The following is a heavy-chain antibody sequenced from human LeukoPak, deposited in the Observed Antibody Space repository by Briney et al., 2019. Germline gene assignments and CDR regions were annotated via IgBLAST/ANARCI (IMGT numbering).Heavy chain of an antibody. J-gene: IGHJ3*02. V-gene: IGHV3-21*01. Sequence: PGGSLRLSCGGSGFALKSYSLTWVRQAPGKGLEWVSSISSTSAYIHYADSVKGRFTISRDNSKNTLYLQMNSLRAEDTAVYYCAKDRLWFGEPLDAFDIWGQGTMVTVSS. CDR3: AKDRLWFGEPLDAFDI. CDR2: ISSTSAYI. D-gene: IGHD3-10*01. CDR1: GFALKSYS.